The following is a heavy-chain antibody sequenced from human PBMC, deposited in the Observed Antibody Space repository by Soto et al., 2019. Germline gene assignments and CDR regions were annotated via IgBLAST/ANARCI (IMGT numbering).Heavy chain of an antibody. CDR3: AKVFRPGDYVYYYYGMDV. D-gene: IGHD4-17*01. CDR2: ISGSGGST. J-gene: IGHJ6*02. V-gene: IGHV3-23*01. CDR1: GFTFSSYA. Sequence: PGGSLRLSCAASGFTFSSYAMSWVRQAPGKGLEWVSAISGSGGSTYYADSVKGRFTISRDNSKNTLYLQMNSLRAEDTAVYYCAKVFRPGDYVYYYYGMDVWGQGTTVTVSS.